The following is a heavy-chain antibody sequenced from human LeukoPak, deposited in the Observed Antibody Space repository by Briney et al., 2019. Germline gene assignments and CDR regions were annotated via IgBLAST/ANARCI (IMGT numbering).Heavy chain of an antibody. J-gene: IGHJ4*02. CDR3: ARRQAGSSWRDY. D-gene: IGHD6-13*01. CDR2: IYYSGSA. CDR1: GGSISSSSYY. Sequence: SETLSLTCTVSGGSISSSSYYWGWIRQPPGKGLEWIGNIYYSGSAYYNPSLKSRVTISVDTSKKQFSLKLSSVTVADTAVYYCARRQAGSSWRDYWGQGTLVTVSS. V-gene: IGHV4-39*01.